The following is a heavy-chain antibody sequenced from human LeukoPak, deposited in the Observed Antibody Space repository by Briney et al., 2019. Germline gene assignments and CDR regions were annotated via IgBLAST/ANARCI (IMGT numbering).Heavy chain of an antibody. D-gene: IGHD3-10*01. Sequence: GGSLRLSCAASGFTFSSYAMHWVRQAPGKGLEWVAVISYDGSNKYYADSVKGRFTISRDNSKNTLYLQMNSLRAEDTAVYYCARAGVNTMVRVPSYWGQGTLVTVSS. J-gene: IGHJ4*02. CDR2: ISYDGSNK. CDR3: ARAGVNTMVRVPSY. V-gene: IGHV3-30-3*01. CDR1: GFTFSSYA.